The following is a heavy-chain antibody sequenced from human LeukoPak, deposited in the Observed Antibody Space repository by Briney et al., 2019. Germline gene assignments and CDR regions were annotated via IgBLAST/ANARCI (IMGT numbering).Heavy chain of an antibody. V-gene: IGHV1-24*01. CDR2: FDPEDGET. Sequence: ASVTVSCKVSGYTLTELSMHWVRQAPGQGLEWMGGFDPEDGETIYAQKFQGRVIMTEDTSTDTAYMELSSLRSEDTAVYYCATWPDADYYGSGSFDYWGQGTLVTVSS. D-gene: IGHD3-10*01. J-gene: IGHJ4*02. CDR3: ATWPDADYYGSGSFDY. CDR1: GYTLTELS.